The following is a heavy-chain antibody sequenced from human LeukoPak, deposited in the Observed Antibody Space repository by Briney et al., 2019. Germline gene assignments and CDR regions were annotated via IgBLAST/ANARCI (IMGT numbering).Heavy chain of an antibody. J-gene: IGHJ4*02. D-gene: IGHD3-22*01. CDR1: GFTFSSYS. CDR3: AKAHYDSSGYYPPLYYFDY. Sequence: QAGGSLRLSCAASGFTFSSYSMNWVRQAPGKGLEWVSYISSTSSTIYYADSVKGRFTIPRDNAKNSLYLQMNSLRAEDTAVYYCAKAHYDSSGYYPPLYYFDYWGQGTLVTVSS. V-gene: IGHV3-48*04. CDR2: ISSTSSTI.